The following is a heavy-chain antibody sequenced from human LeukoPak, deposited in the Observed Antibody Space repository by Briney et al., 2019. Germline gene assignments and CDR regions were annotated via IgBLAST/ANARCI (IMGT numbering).Heavy chain of an antibody. V-gene: IGHV3-23*01. CDR3: AKDGDGGSYYVLFDY. D-gene: IGHD1-26*01. Sequence: GGSLRLSCAASGFTFSTYAMIWVRQAPGKGLEWVSVISGSGGNTYYADSVKGRFTISRDNSKNTLFLQMNSLRAEDTAVYYCAKDGDGGSYYVLFDYWGQGALVTVSS. CDR1: GFTFSTYA. CDR2: ISGSGGNT. J-gene: IGHJ4*02.